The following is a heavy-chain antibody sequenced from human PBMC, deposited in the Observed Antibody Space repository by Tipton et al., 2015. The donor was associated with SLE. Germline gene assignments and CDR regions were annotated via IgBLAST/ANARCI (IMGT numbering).Heavy chain of an antibody. CDR3: TRGLSGAYYTAFDI. D-gene: IGHD1-26*01. CDR1: GYTFTSYA. V-gene: IGHV1-18*01. Sequence: QSGAEVKKPGASVKVSCKASGYTFTSYAISWVRQAPGQGLEWMGWISAYNGNTNYAQKLQDRVTMTTDTSISTAFMELSSLRSEDTAAYYCTRGLSGAYYTAFDIWGQGTMVTVPS. CDR2: ISAYNGNT. J-gene: IGHJ3*02.